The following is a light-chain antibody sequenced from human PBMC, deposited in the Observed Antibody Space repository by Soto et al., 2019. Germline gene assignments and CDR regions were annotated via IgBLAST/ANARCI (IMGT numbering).Light chain of an antibody. Sequence: EIVLAQFPATLSPSPRPGPKLSWSPSQIVSSYLAWYQQKPGQAPRLLIYDASNRATGIPARFSGSGSGTDFTLTISSLDPEDFAVYYCQQRSNRPWTFGQATNLDIK. CDR1: QIVSSY. CDR3: QQRSNRPWT. CDR2: DAS. J-gene: IGKJ1*01. V-gene: IGKV3-11*01.